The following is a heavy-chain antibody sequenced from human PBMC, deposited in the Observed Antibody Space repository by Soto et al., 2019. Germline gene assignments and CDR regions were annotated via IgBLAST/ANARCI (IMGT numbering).Heavy chain of an antibody. CDR2: ISSDGGDT. D-gene: IGHD3-10*01. V-gene: IGHV3-74*01. J-gene: IGHJ3*02. CDR1: GFTLSGHW. CDR3: VSLSEAGAYCAFDI. Sequence: EMQLVESGGGLVQPGGSLRLSCAASGFTLSGHWMHWVRQVPGKALVWVSRISSDGGDTSYADSVRGRFIVSRDNARNTVYMQMNGLRAEDTAVYYCVSLSEAGAYCAFDIWGQGTTVTVSP.